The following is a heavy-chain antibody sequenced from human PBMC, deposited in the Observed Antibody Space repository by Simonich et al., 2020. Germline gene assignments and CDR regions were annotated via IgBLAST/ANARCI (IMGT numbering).Heavy chain of an antibody. J-gene: IGHJ3*02. CDR2: ISSSSSTI. D-gene: IGHD5-12*01. V-gene: IGHV3-48*01. CDR3: ARDSSYYAFDI. Sequence: EVQLVESGGGLVQPGGSLRLSCAASGFTFSSYSMNWVRQAPWKGLEWVSYISSSSSTIYYADSVKGRFTISRDNAKNSLYLQMNSLRAEDTAVYYCARDSSYYAFDIWGQGTMVTVSS. CDR1: GFTFSSYS.